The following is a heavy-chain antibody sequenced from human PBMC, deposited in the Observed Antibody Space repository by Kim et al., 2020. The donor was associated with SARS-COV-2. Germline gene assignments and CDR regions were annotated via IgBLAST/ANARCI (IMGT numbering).Heavy chain of an antibody. CDR2: ISKSGTTI. D-gene: IGHD7-27*01. CDR3: AREGPGSGVDH. CDR1: GFTFSDYY. Sequence: GGSLRLSCAASGFTFSDYYMTWMRQAPGKGLEWVSYISKSGTTIYYADSLKGRFTNSRDHAKKSLHLQMNSLRAEDTALYYCAREGPGSGVDHWGQGTLVTVFS. V-gene: IGHV3-11*01. J-gene: IGHJ4*02.